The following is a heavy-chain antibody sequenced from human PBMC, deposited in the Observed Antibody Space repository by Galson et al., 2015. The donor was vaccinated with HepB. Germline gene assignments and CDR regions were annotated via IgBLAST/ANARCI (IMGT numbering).Heavy chain of an antibody. CDR3: AAGPGYSGYNYYYMDV. J-gene: IGHJ6*03. D-gene: IGHD5-12*01. Sequence: SVKVSCKASGGTFSSYAISWVRQAPGQGLEWIGWIVVGSGNTNYAQKFQERVTITRDMSTSTAYMELSSLRSEDTAVYYCAAGPGYSGYNYYYMDVWGKGTTVTVSS. CDR2: IVVGSGNT. V-gene: IGHV1-58*02. CDR1: GGTFSSYA.